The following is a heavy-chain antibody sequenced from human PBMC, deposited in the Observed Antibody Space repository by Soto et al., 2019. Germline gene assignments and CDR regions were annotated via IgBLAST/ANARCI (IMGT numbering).Heavy chain of an antibody. CDR1: GFTFSSYA. Sequence: EVQLLESGGGLVQPGGSLRLSCAASGFTFSSYAMSWVRQAPGKGLEWVSAISGSGGSTYYADSVKGRFTISRDNSKNTLYLQMNSLRAEDTAVYYCAHLGLDYYYDSSGLDYWGQGTLVTVSS. V-gene: IGHV3-23*01. J-gene: IGHJ4*02. CDR2: ISGSGGST. CDR3: AHLGLDYYYDSSGLDY. D-gene: IGHD3-22*01.